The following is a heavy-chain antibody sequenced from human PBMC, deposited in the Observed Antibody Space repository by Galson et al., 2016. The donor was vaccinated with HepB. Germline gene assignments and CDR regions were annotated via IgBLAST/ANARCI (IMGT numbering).Heavy chain of an antibody. V-gene: IGHV3-21*01. CDR3: AGGDIVGAIFDF. D-gene: IGHD1-26*01. J-gene: IGHJ4*02. CDR1: GFTFSSYS. Sequence: SLRLSCAASGFTFSSYSMNWVRQAPGKGLEWVSSISSSSSYIYYADSVKGRFTISRDNAKNSRFLQMNSHRAEETAVYYCAGGDIVGAIFDFWGQGTLVTVSS. CDR2: ISSSSSYI.